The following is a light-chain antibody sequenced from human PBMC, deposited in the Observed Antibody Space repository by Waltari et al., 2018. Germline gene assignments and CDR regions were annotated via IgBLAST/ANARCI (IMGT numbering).Light chain of an antibody. J-gene: IGLJ2*01. Sequence: QSVLTQPPSVSEAPRQRVTISCSGSSSNIGNNAVNRYQQLPGKAPKLLIYYDDLLPPGVSGRFSGSKSGTSASRAISGLQSEDEADYYCAAWDDSLNGVVFGGGTKLTVL. V-gene: IGLV1-36*01. CDR1: SSNIGNNA. CDR2: YDD. CDR3: AAWDDSLNGVV.